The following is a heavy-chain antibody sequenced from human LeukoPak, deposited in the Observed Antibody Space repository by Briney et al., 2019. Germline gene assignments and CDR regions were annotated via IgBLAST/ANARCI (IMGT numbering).Heavy chain of an antibody. Sequence: APVKVSCKASGYTFTSYYMHWVRQAPGQGLEWMGIINLSGGSTSYAQKFQGRVTMTRDTSTSTVYMELSSLRSEDTAVYYCARGGNSYGRATYYYYYMDVWGKGTTVTVSS. CDR3: ARGGNSYGRATYYYYYMDV. V-gene: IGHV1-46*03. J-gene: IGHJ6*03. D-gene: IGHD5-18*01. CDR1: GYTFTSYY. CDR2: INLSGGST.